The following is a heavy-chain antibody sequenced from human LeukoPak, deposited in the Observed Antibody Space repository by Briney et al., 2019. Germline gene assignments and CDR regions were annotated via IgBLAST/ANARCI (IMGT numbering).Heavy chain of an antibody. Sequence: PSETLSLTCTVSGGSISSYYWSWTRQPPGKGLEWIGYIYYSGSTNYNPSLKSRVTISVDTSKNRFSLKLSSVTAADTAVYYCAREGYNSGWYKVDYWGQGTLVTVSS. D-gene: IGHD6-19*01. J-gene: IGHJ4*02. CDR2: IYYSGST. CDR1: GGSISSYY. V-gene: IGHV4-59*01. CDR3: AREGYNSGWYKVDY.